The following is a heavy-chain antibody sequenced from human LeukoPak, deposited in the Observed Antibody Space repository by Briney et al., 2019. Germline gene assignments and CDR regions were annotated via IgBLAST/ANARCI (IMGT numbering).Heavy chain of an antibody. Sequence: GGSLRLSCVASGFPFSSYWMTWVRQAPGRGLDWVANIKPDGSAQYYAASVKGRFTVSRDNAKNSLYLQMNSLRVEDTAVYYCAKELLSGWFDYWGQGTLVTVSS. CDR1: GFPFSSYW. V-gene: IGHV3-7*01. CDR3: AKELLSGWFDY. CDR2: IKPDGSAQ. D-gene: IGHD6-19*01. J-gene: IGHJ4*02.